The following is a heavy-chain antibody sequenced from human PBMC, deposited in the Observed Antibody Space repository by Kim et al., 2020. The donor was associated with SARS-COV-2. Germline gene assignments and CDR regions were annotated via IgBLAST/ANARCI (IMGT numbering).Heavy chain of an antibody. D-gene: IGHD1-26*01. J-gene: IGHJ4*02. Sequence: SVKVSCKASGGTFSSYAISWVRQAPGQGLEWMGRIIPILGIANYAQKFQGRVTITADKSTSTAYMELSSLRSEDTAVYYCARGTSGRRGPFDYWGQGTLVTVSS. CDR2: IIPILGIA. V-gene: IGHV1-69*04. CDR1: GGTFSSYA. CDR3: ARGTSGRRGPFDY.